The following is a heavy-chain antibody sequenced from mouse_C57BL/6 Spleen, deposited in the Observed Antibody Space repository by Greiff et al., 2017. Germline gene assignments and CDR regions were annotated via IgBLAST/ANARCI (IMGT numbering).Heavy chain of an antibody. D-gene: IGHD3-2*02. V-gene: IGHV5-9-1*02. CDR1: GFTFSSYA. CDR2: ISSGGDYI. J-gene: IGHJ4*01. CDR3: TRVHSSVYAMDY. Sequence: DVKLVESGEGLVKPGGSLKLSCAASGFTFSSYALSWVRQTPEKRLEWVAYISSGGDYIYDADTVKGRFTISRDNARNTLYLQMSSLKSEDTARYYCTRVHSSVYAMDYWGQGTSVTVSS.